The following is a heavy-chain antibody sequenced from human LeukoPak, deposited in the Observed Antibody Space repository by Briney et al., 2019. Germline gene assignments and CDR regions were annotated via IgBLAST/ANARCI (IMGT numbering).Heavy chain of an antibody. CDR2: INWNGGST. J-gene: IGHJ4*02. Sequence: PGGSLRLSCAASGFIFDDYGMSWVRLAPGKGLEWVSGINWNGGSTGYAGSVKGRFTISRDNATNSLYLQMNSLRGEDTAVYYCAKDPVYGSGQSHPSDYWGQGTLVTVSS. V-gene: IGHV3-20*04. CDR3: AKDPVYGSGQSHPSDY. D-gene: IGHD3-3*01. CDR1: GFIFDDYG.